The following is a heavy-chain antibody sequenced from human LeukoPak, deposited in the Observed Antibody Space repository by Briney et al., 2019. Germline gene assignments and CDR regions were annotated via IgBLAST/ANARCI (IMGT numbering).Heavy chain of an antibody. CDR2: INPNSGGT. Sequence: ASVKVSCKASGYTFTGYYMHWVRQAPGQGLEWMGRINPNSGGTNYAQKLQGRVTMTRDTSISTAYMELSRLRSDDTAVYYCAREEYSSGWGSYWYFDLWGRGTLVTVSS. V-gene: IGHV1-2*06. D-gene: IGHD6-19*01. CDR3: AREEYSSGWGSYWYFDL. J-gene: IGHJ2*01. CDR1: GYTFTGYY.